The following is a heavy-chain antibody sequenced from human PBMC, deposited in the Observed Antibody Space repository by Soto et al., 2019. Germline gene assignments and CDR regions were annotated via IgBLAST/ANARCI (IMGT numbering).Heavy chain of an antibody. CDR3: PRPRKPDPLFGAFDV. J-gene: IGHJ3*01. V-gene: IGHV1-69*13. D-gene: IGHD2-21*01. CDR2: IIPIFGTA. CDR1: GGTFSSYA. Sequence: RASVKVSCKASGGTFSSYAISWVRQPPGQGREWMGGIIPIFGTANYAQKFQGRVTITADESTSTAYMELSSLRSEDTAAYHSPRPRKPDPLFGAFDVWGQGTMVTVSS.